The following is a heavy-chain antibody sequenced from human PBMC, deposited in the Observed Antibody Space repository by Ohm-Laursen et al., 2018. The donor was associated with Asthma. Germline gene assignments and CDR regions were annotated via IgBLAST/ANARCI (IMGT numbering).Heavy chain of an antibody. Sequence: SLRLSCAASGFTFGTYGMHWVRQAPGKGLEWVAVISYDGSKKYYADSVQGRFTISRDNSKSTLYLQMNSLRAEDTALYYCAKGDLGWYGNSAYSHWGQGTLVTVSS. J-gene: IGHJ4*02. V-gene: IGHV3-30*18. D-gene: IGHD3-22*01. CDR3: AKGDLGWYGNSAYSH. CDR2: ISYDGSKK. CDR1: GFTFGTYG.